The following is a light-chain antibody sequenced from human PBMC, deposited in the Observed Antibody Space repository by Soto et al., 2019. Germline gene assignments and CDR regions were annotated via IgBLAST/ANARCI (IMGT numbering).Light chain of an antibody. CDR1: SSDVGSYNL. CDR3: KSYDGTLSSYYG. CDR2: GTT. V-gene: IGLV2-14*02. Sequence: QSARAQPGSESGSPRKSITISCTGTSSDVGSYNLVSWYQQLPGTAPKLVIYGTTNRPSGVPDRFSGSRSGTSASRAITGLQAEDEGDYCSKSYDGTLSSYYGLGIGTKV. J-gene: IGLJ1*01.